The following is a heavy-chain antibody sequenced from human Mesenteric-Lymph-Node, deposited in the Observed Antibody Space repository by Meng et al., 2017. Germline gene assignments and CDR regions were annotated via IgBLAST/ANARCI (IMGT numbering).Heavy chain of an antibody. Sequence: SVKVSCKASGGTFSSYTISWVRQAPGQGLEWMGRIIPILGIANYAQKFQGRVTITADKSTSTAYMELSSLRSEDTAVYYCAREPGVVTPLYYFDYWGQGTLVTVSS. CDR3: AREPGVVTPLYYFDY. V-gene: IGHV1-69*04. D-gene: IGHD4-23*01. J-gene: IGHJ4*02. CDR2: IIPILGIA. CDR1: GGTFSSYT.